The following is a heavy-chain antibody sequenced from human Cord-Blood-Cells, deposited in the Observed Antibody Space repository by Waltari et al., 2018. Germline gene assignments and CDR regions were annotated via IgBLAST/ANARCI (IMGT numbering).Heavy chain of an antibody. CDR3: ARGLGGTHWYFDL. CDR1: GFTFSSYE. CDR2: ISSSGSTI. J-gene: IGHJ2*01. D-gene: IGHD7-27*01. Sequence: EVQLVESGGGLVQPGGSLSLSCAASGFTFSSYEMNWVRQAPGKGLEWVSYISSSGSTIYYAASVKGRFTISRDNAKNSLYLQMNSRRAEDTAVYYCARGLGGTHWYFDLWGRGTLVTVSS. V-gene: IGHV3-48*03.